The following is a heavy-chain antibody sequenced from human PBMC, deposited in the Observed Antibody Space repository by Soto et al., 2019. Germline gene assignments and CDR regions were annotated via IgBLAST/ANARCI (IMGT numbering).Heavy chain of an antibody. Sequence: GSLRLSCAASGFMFNAYGMHWVRQAPGNGLEWVAVISFDGSNQYYEESVKGRFTISRDNSKNTLYLQMHSLRAEDTAVYFCVKAGTMAGTGTTPRSFDIWGRGTMVTVSS. CDR3: VKAGTMAGTGTTPRSFDI. J-gene: IGHJ3*02. V-gene: IGHV3-30*18. CDR1: GFMFNAYG. CDR2: ISFDGSNQ. D-gene: IGHD1-1*01.